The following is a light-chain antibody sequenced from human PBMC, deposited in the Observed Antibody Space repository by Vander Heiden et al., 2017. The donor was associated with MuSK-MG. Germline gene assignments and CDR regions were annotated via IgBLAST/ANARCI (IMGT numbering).Light chain of an antibody. J-gene: IGKJ4*01. CDR2: AAS. CDR3: QQVNSYPLN. V-gene: IGKV1-9*01. Sequence: DIQLTQSPPFLSASVGDRVTITCRASQGITTYLAWYQQKPGKAPNLLIYAASTLQRGVPSRFSGSGSGTEFTLTISSLQPEDFATYYCQQVNSYPLNFGGGTKVEIK. CDR1: QGITTY.